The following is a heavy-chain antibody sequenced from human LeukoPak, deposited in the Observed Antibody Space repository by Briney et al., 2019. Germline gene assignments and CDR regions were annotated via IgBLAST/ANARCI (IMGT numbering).Heavy chain of an antibody. CDR3: AKDVRGYQLLLIFDY. Sequence: GGSLRLSCAASGFTFSSYAMSWVRQAPGKGLEWVSAISGSGGSTYYADSVKGRFTISRDNSKNTLYLQMNSLRAEDTAVYYCAKDVRGYQLLLIFDYWGQGTLVTVSS. CDR1: GFTFSSYA. CDR2: ISGSGGST. J-gene: IGHJ4*02. V-gene: IGHV3-23*01. D-gene: IGHD2-2*01.